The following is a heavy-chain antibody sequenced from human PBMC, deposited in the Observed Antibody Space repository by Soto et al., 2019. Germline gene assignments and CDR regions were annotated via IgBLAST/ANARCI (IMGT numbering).Heavy chain of an antibody. CDR2: MNQGGSEI. CDR1: GFSFSSYW. CDR3: ARDRGYRTFYI. Sequence: EVQLVESGGGLVQSGGSLRLSCGASGFSFSSYWMSWVRQAPGKGLEWVANMNQGGSEINYVDSVRGRFTISRDNAKNLLYLQMNSLRVEDTAVYHCARDRGYRTFYIWGQGTMVTVSS. D-gene: IGHD3-16*02. J-gene: IGHJ3*02. V-gene: IGHV3-7*01.